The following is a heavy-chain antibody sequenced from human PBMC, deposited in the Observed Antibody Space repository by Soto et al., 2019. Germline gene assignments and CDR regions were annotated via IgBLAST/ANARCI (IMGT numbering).Heavy chain of an antibody. CDR3: ARGNIDSSGYYRIDY. Sequence: SETLSLTCDVYGGSFSGYYLSWIRQPPGKGLEWTGEINHSGSTNYNPSLKSRVTISVDTSKNQFSLKLSSVTAADTAVYYCARGNIDSSGYYRIDYWGQGTLVTVSS. CDR1: GGSFSGYY. D-gene: IGHD3-22*01. CDR2: INHSGST. V-gene: IGHV4-34*01. J-gene: IGHJ4*02.